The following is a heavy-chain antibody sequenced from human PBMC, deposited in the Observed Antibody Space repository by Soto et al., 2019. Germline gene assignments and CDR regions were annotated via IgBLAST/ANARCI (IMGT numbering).Heavy chain of an antibody. CDR1: GYSFTNYW. D-gene: IGHD4-17*01. CDR2: VDPTDSYS. CDR3: ARQQDDYFWPFDY. J-gene: IGHJ4*02. V-gene: IGHV5-10-1*01. Sequence: EFMKISFRGAGYSFTNYWITWVRQMPGKGLEWLGRVDPTDSYSNYSPSFQGHVTISADKSISTAYLQWSSLKASDTAMYYCARQQDDYFWPFDYWGQGTLVTVSS.